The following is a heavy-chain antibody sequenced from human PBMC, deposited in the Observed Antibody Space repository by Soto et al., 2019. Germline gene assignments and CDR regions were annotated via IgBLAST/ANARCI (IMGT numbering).Heavy chain of an antibody. D-gene: IGHD3-10*01. CDR2: IYPSGSNT. Sequence: GESLKISCKASGYTFTSYSIGWVRQTPGKGLEWIAVIYPSGSNTCYTASFQGQVTISADKSMSTAYLQWNSLSASDTAMYYCARLPRFGELYYYGMDVWGQGTTVTVSS. V-gene: IGHV5-51*03. J-gene: IGHJ6*02. CDR1: GYTFTSYS. CDR3: ARLPRFGELYYYGMDV.